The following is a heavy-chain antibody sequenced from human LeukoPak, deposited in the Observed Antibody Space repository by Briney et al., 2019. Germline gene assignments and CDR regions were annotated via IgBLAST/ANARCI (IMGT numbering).Heavy chain of an antibody. Sequence: GGSLRLSCAASGFPFSSYGMHRVRQAQGKGLEWVALISYDGSNIYYPDSVKGRFTISRDNSKNTLYLQMNSLRAEDTAVYYCARSTAMDAIDIWGQGTMVTVSS. CDR1: GFPFSSYG. CDR2: ISYDGSNI. CDR3: ARSTAMDAIDI. D-gene: IGHD5-18*01. J-gene: IGHJ3*02. V-gene: IGHV3-30*03.